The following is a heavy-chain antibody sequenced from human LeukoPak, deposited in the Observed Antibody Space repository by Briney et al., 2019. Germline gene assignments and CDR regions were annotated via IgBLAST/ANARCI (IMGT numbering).Heavy chain of an antibody. CDR1: GFTFSDYN. D-gene: IGHD3-10*01. V-gene: IGHV3-11*04. CDR3: AKNGILWFRELSYYFDY. J-gene: IGHJ4*02. Sequence: GGSLTLSCAASGFTFSDYNMRWIRQAPAKGLEWVSSISRCGSTKYYADSVKGRFTISRDDSKITLYLQMNILRAEDTAVYCCAKNGILWFRELSYYFDYWGQGTLVTVSS. CDR2: ISRCGSTK.